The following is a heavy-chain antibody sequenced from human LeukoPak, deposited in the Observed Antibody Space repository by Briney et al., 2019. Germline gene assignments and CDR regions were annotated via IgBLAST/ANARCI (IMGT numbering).Heavy chain of an antibody. CDR1: GGSISSSSYY. J-gene: IGHJ4*02. D-gene: IGHD4-17*01. CDR3: ARNYGDYVGGFDY. Sequence: SETLSLTCTVSGGSISSSSYYWGWIRQPPGKGLEWIGSIYYSGSTYYNPSLKSRVTISVDTSKNQFSLKLSSVTAADTAVYYCARNYGDYVGGFDYWGQGTLVTVSS. V-gene: IGHV4-39*07. CDR2: IYYSGST.